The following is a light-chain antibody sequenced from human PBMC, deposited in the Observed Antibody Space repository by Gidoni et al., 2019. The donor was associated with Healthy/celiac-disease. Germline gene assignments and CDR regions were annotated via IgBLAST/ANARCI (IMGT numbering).Light chain of an antibody. J-gene: IGLJ3*02. CDR3: QVWDSSTAWV. Sequence: SYELTQPLSVSVALGQTARITCGGNNIGSKNVHWYQQKPGQAPVLVISRDSNRTSGTPERFAGSNSGNTATLTISRAQAGDEADYYCQVWDSSTAWVFGGGTKLTVL. CDR2: RDS. CDR1: NIGSKN. V-gene: IGLV3-9*01.